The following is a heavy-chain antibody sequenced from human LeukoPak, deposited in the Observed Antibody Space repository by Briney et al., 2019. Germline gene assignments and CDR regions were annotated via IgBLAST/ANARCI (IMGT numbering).Heavy chain of an antibody. Sequence: SVKVSCKASGGTFSSYAISWVRQPPGQGLEWMGVIIPIFGTANYAQKFQGRVTITADESTSTAYMQLSSLRSEDTAVYYCARGPLAAAGTFDYWGQGTLVTVSS. D-gene: IGHD6-13*01. V-gene: IGHV1-69*13. CDR3: ARGPLAAAGTFDY. J-gene: IGHJ4*02. CDR1: GGTFSSYA. CDR2: IIPIFGTA.